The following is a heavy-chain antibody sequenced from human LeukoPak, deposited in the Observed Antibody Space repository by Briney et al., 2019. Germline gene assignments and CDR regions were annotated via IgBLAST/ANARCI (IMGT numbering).Heavy chain of an antibody. Sequence: GGSLRLSCAASGFTFSSYGMHWVRQAPGKGLEWVAVISYDGSNKYYADSVKGRFTISRDNSKNTLYLQMNSLRAEDTAVYYCAKAPIAAAGIWAYYFDYWGQGTLVTVSS. CDR3: AKAPIAAAGIWAYYFDY. J-gene: IGHJ4*02. D-gene: IGHD6-13*01. CDR1: GFTFSSYG. V-gene: IGHV3-30*18. CDR2: ISYDGSNK.